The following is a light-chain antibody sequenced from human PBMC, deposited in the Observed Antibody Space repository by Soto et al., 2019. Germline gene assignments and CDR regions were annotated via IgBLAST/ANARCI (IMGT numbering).Light chain of an antibody. CDR2: EVT. V-gene: IGLV2-14*01. CDR3: SSYTSSSRIV. CDR1: SSDVGGYNY. Sequence: QSALTQPPSASGSPGQSVTISCTGTSSDVGGYNYVSWYQQHPGKAPKLMIYEVTNRPSGVSDRFSGSRSGNTASLTISGLQTEDEADYYCSSYTSSSRIVFGGGTQLTVL. J-gene: IGLJ2*01.